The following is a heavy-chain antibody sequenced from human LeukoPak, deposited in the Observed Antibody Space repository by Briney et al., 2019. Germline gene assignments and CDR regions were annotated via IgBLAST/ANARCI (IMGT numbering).Heavy chain of an antibody. J-gene: IGHJ5*02. V-gene: IGHV1-69*05. CDR3: ARGRDGYSSSSGWFDP. D-gene: IGHD6-6*01. CDR2: IIPIFGTA. CDR1: GGTFSSYA. Sequence: SVKVSCKASGGTFSSYAISWVRQAPGQGLEWMGGIIPIFGTANYAQKFQGRVTITTDESTSTAYMELSSLRSEDTAVYYCARGRDGYSSSSGWFDPWGQGTLVTVSS.